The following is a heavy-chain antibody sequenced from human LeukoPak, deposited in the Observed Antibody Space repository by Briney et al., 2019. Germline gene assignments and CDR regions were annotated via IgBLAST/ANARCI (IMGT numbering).Heavy chain of an antibody. CDR1: GYSFTDYW. D-gene: IGHD2-2*01. Sequence: GESLKTSCKGSGYSFTDYWIAWARQMPGKGLEWMGTIYPGDSTTRYRPSLQGQVTISAATPISTAYLQWNSLKSPYTAMYSCARQGSSSTSWQTIDYWGQGTLVTVSS. CDR3: ARQGSSSTSWQTIDY. V-gene: IGHV5-51*04. CDR2: IYPGDSTT. J-gene: IGHJ4*02.